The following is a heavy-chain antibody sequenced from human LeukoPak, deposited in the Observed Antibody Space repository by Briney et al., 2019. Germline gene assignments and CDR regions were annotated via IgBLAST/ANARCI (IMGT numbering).Heavy chain of an antibody. D-gene: IGHD3-9*01. J-gene: IGHJ3*02. CDR1: GISIRNGNYY. Sequence: SQTLSLTCTVSGISIRNGNYYWSWIRQPPGKGLEWIGYIYYSGSTNYNPSLKSRVTISVDTSKNQFSLKLSSVTAADTAVYYCARKTGLDAFDIWGQGTMVTVSS. V-gene: IGHV4-61*01. CDR2: IYYSGST. CDR3: ARKTGLDAFDI.